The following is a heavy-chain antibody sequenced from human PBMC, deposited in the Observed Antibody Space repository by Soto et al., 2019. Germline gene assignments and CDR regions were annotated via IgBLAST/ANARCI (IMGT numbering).Heavy chain of an antibody. D-gene: IGHD6-19*01. V-gene: IGHV1-3*01. Sequence: ASVKVSCKASGGTFSSYAMHWVRQAPGQRLEWMGWINAGNGNTKYSQRIQGRVTITRDTSASTAYMELSSLRSEDTAVYYCARDLRSGWSGGSFDYWGQGTLVTVSS. J-gene: IGHJ4*02. CDR3: ARDLRSGWSGGSFDY. CDR1: GGTFSSYA. CDR2: INAGNGNT.